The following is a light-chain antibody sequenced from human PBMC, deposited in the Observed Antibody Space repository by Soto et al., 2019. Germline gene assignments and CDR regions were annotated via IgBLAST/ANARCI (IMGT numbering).Light chain of an antibody. J-gene: IGKJ3*01. CDR1: QGISSF. CDR3: QQLDSYPLT. Sequence: IQLTQSPSSLSASVGDRVTITCRASQGISSFLAWYHQKPGKAPKRLIYAATTLQSGVPSRFSGSGSGTDFTLTISSLQPEDFGTYYCQQLDSYPLTFGPGTKVDI. CDR2: AAT. V-gene: IGKV1-9*01.